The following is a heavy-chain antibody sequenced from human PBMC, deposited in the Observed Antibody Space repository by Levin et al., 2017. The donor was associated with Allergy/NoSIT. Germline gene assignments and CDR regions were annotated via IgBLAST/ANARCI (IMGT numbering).Heavy chain of an antibody. CDR3: AKAAVVVVAATFFDY. V-gene: IGHV3-23*01. CDR2: ISGSGGST. CDR1: GFTFSSYA. J-gene: IGHJ4*02. Sequence: LSLTCAASGFTFSSYAMSWVRQAPGKGLEWVSAISGSGGSTYYADSVKGRFTISRDNSKNTLYLQMNSLRAEDTAVYYCAKAAVVVVAATFFDYWGQGTLVTVSS. D-gene: IGHD2-15*01.